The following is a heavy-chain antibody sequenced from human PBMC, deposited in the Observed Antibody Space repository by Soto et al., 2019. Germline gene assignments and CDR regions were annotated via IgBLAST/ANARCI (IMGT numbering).Heavy chain of an antibody. J-gene: IGHJ3*01. D-gene: IGHD1-20*01. CDR1: GVSLSSYA. CDR3: ASVCWYGHPPDVLAF. Sequence: GGSLRLSCAASGVSLSSYAMCWVLQAPGKGLEWVSSISGSGGSTYYADSVKGRFTISRDTSKNMLYLQMNSLRAEDTAIYYFASVCWYGHPPDVLAFWGRGAMVPVS. CDR2: ISGSGGST. V-gene: IGHV3-23*01.